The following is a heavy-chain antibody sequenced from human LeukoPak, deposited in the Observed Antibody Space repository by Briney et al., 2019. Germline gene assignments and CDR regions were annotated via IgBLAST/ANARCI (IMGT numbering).Heavy chain of an antibody. CDR1: GFTFSSYS. D-gene: IGHD3-22*01. CDR3: ARGDRYYDSSNQFDY. V-gene: IGHV3-21*01. J-gene: IGHJ4*02. CDR2: ISSSSSYI. Sequence: PGGSLRLSCAASGFTFSSYSMNWVRQAPGKGLEWVSSISSSSSYIYYADSVKGRFTISRDNSKNTLYLQMNSLRAEDTAVYYCARGDRYYDSSNQFDYWGQGTLVTVSS.